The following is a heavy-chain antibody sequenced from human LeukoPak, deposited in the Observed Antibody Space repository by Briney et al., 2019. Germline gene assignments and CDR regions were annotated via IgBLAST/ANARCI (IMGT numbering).Heavy chain of an antibody. Sequence: SETLSLTCTVSGGSISSHYWSWIRQPPGKGLEWIGYLYDYGRTKHSPSLNSRLTLSADTSKNQFSLRLSSVTAADTAVYFCATIKRGNIFGYFDFWGQGILVAVSS. CDR1: GGSISSHY. J-gene: IGHJ4*02. V-gene: IGHV4-59*11. CDR3: ATIKRGNIFGYFDF. D-gene: IGHD5-18*01. CDR2: LYDYGRT.